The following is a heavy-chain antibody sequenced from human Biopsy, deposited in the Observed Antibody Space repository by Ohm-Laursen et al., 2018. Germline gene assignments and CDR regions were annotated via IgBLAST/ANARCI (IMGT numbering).Heavy chain of an antibody. Sequence: VKVSCKASSYTFTDYNIHWMRQAPGQGLEWMGRIIPILRTTTYAPKFQGRVTFTADKSSSTAYLELSSLTSEDTAMFYCAREAIGYQLPCDDWGQGTLVTVSS. CDR1: SYTFTDYN. V-gene: IGHV1-69*08. J-gene: IGHJ4*02. D-gene: IGHD2-15*01. CDR2: IIPILRTT. CDR3: AREAIGYQLPCDD.